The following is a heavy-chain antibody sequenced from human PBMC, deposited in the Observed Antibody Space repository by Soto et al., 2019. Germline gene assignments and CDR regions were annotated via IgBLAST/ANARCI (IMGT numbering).Heavy chain of an antibody. CDR3: AREGMPGTINY. J-gene: IGHJ4*02. Sequence: GGSLRLSCAASGFTFSSSAMNWVRQAPGKGLEWVSVITISGDSTSYADSVKGRFTISRDNSKNTLYLQMNSLRAGDTAVYYCAREGMPGTINYWGQGTLVTVSS. CDR1: GFTFSSSA. V-gene: IGHV3-23*01. CDR2: ITISGDST. D-gene: IGHD2-2*01.